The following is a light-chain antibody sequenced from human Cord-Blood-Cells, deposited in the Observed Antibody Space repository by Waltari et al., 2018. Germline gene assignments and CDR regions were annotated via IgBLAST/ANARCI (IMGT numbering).Light chain of an antibody. J-gene: IGLJ3*02. CDR2: DVS. CDR3: CSYAGSWV. Sequence: QSALTQPRSVSGSPGQSVTISCTGTSSDVGGYNYVSWYQQHPGKAPKLMIYDVSKRPSGVPDRFSGYKAGNTASLTISWLQAEDEADYYCCSYAGSWVFGGGTKLTVL. CDR1: SSDVGGYNY. V-gene: IGLV2-11*01.